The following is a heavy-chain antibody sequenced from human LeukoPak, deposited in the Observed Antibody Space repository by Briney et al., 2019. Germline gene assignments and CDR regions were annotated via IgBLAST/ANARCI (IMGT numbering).Heavy chain of an antibody. V-gene: IGHV3-23*01. Sequence: GGSLRLSCAASGLTFGSYTMSWVRQAPGKGLEWVSAISGSGGSTYYADSVKGRFTISRDNSKNTLYLQMNSLRAEDTAVYYCAKDLKGLRDPYYFDYWGQGTLVTVSS. CDR1: GLTFGSYT. CDR2: ISGSGGST. CDR3: AKDLKGLRDPYYFDY. J-gene: IGHJ4*02. D-gene: IGHD5-12*01.